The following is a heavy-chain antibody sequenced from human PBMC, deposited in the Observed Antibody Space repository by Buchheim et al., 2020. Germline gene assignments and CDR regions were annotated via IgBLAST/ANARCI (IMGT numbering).Heavy chain of an antibody. CDR3: ARVSGNFDWRGRLGMDV. Sequence: QVQLVQSGAEVKKPGASVKVSCKASGYTFTSYYMHWVRQAPGQGLEWMGIINPSGGSTSYAQKFQGRVTMNRDTSKSTVYMELSSLRSEDTAVYYCARVSGNFDWRGRLGMDVWGQGTT. D-gene: IGHD3-9*01. V-gene: IGHV1-46*03. CDR1: GYTFTSYY. J-gene: IGHJ6*02. CDR2: INPSGGST.